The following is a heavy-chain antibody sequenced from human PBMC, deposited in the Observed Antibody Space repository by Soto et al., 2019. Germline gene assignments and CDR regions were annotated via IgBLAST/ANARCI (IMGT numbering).Heavy chain of an antibody. J-gene: IGHJ4*02. CDR3: AKGTSSILWWSGYFDY. CDR2: ISGSGGST. Sequence: PGGSLRLSCAASGFTFSSYAMSWVRQAPGKGLEWVSAISGSGGSTYYADSVKGRFTISRDNSKNTLYLQMNSLRAEDTAVYYCAKGTSSILWWSGYFDYWGQGTLVTVSS. D-gene: IGHD2-21*01. V-gene: IGHV3-23*01. CDR1: GFTFSSYA.